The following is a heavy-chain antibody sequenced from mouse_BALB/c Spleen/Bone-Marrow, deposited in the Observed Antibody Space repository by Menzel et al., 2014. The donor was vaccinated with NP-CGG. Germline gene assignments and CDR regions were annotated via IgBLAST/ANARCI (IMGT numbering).Heavy chain of an antibody. J-gene: IGHJ2*01. Sequence: LQESGAELVRPGTSVKVSCKASGYAFTNYLIEWVKQRPGQGLEWIGVINPGSGGTNYNEKFKGKATLTADKSSSTACMQFSSLTSDDSAVYFCARSYYSSPYFDYWGQGTTLTVSS. D-gene: IGHD1-1*01. CDR3: ARSYYSSPYFDY. CDR2: INPGSGGT. CDR1: GYAFTNYL. V-gene: IGHV1-54*01.